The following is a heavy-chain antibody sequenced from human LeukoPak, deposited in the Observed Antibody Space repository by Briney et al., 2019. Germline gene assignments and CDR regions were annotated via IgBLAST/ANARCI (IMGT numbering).Heavy chain of an antibody. Sequence: GGSLRLSCAASGFTSSSYAMSWVRQAPGKGLEWVSAISGSGGGTYYADSVKGRFTISRDNSKNTLYLQMNSLRAEDTAVYYCAKDGGEVPAAIPYYFDYWGQGTLVTVSS. J-gene: IGHJ4*02. D-gene: IGHD2-2*01. V-gene: IGHV3-23*01. CDR2: ISGSGGGT. CDR1: GFTSSSYA. CDR3: AKDGGEVPAAIPYYFDY.